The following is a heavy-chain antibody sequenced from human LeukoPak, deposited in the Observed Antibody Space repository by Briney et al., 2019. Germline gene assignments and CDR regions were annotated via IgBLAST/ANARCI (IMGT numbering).Heavy chain of an antibody. Sequence: GKSLRLSCAASGFTFSNYAMHWVCQAPGKGLEWVSLISSGGTYEYYADSVKGRFTISRGNSKNTLYLQLNSLRAEDTAVYYCARDSTYYYDSGSSGPHYFDNWGQGTLVTVSS. CDR2: ISSGGTYE. V-gene: IGHV3-30*01. CDR3: ARDSTYYYDSGSSGPHYFDN. CDR1: GFTFSNYA. D-gene: IGHD3-10*01. J-gene: IGHJ4*02.